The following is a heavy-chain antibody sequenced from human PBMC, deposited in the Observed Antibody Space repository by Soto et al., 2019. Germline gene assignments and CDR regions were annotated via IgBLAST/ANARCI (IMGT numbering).Heavy chain of an antibody. J-gene: IGHJ6*02. D-gene: IGHD7-27*01. Sequence: GESLKISCKGSGYSFTSYWIGWVRQMPGKGLEWMGIIYPGDSDTRYSPSFQGQVTISADKSISTAYLQWSSLKASDTAMYYCARHKGLVEGLTDGMDVWGQGTTVTVSS. V-gene: IGHV5-51*01. CDR1: GYSFTSYW. CDR3: ARHKGLVEGLTDGMDV. CDR2: IYPGDSDT.